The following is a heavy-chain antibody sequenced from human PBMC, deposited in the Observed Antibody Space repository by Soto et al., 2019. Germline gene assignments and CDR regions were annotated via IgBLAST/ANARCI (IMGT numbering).Heavy chain of an antibody. D-gene: IGHD4-17*01. J-gene: IGHJ4*02. V-gene: IGHV4-59*08. Sequence: SETLSLTCTVSGGSISSYYWSWIRQPPGKGLEWIGYIYYSGSTNYNPSLKSRVTISVDTSKNQFSLKLTSVTAADTAVYYCARRYGATFDYWGQGTLVPVSP. CDR1: GGSISSYY. CDR2: IYYSGST. CDR3: ARRYGATFDY.